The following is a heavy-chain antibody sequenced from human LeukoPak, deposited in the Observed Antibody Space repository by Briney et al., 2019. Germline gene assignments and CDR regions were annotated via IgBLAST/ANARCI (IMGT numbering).Heavy chain of an antibody. CDR1: GGSFSGYY. J-gene: IGHJ4*02. Sequence: SETLSLTCAVYGGSFSGYYWSWIRQPPGKGLEWIGEINHSGSTNYNPSLKSRVTISVDTSKNQFSLKLSSVTAADTAVYYCARANRFPAPSYDRYADFDYWGQGTLVTVSS. D-gene: IGHD3-9*01. CDR3: ARANRFPAPSYDRYADFDY. V-gene: IGHV4-34*01. CDR2: INHSGST.